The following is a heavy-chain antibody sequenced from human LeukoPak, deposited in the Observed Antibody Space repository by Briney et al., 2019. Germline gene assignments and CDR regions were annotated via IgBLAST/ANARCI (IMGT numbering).Heavy chain of an antibody. V-gene: IGHV4-34*01. Sequence: SETLSLTCAVYGGSFSGYYWSWIRQPPGKGLEWIGEINHSGSTNYNPSLKSRVTISVDTSKNQFSLKLSSVTAAHTAVYYCARGRFVRGARSAKKWAQSFDYWGQGTLVTVSS. CDR2: INHSGST. D-gene: IGHD1-26*01. CDR1: GGSFSGYY. J-gene: IGHJ4*02. CDR3: ARGRFVRGARSAKKWAQSFDY.